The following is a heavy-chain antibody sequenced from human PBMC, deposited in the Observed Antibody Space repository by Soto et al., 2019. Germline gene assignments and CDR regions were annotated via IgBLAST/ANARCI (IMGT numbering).Heavy chain of an antibody. CDR3: ARSGGSGSYTFDY. D-gene: IGHD3-10*01. CDR2: TRNIANSYSI. V-gene: IGHV3-72*01. Sequence: EGSLILSCATSGFIFSDHDMDWVRQAPGKGLEWVGRTRNIANSYSIEYAASVKDRFIISRDASKNSLYLQMNSLKTEDTAVYYCARSGGSGSYTFDYWGQGILVTVSS. CDR1: GFIFSDHD. J-gene: IGHJ4*02.